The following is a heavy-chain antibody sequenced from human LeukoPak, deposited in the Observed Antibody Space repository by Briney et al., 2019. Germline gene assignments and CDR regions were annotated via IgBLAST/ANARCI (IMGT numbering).Heavy chain of an antibody. CDR2: ISSGGSIT. CDR1: GFIFSDHY. J-gene: IGHJ4*02. CDR3: AKDISTRVGTAHFDY. D-gene: IGHD1-1*01. V-gene: IGHV3-11*04. Sequence: PVGSLRLSCAASGFIFSDHYMSWVRLAPGKGLEWVSYISSGGSITHYADSVKGRFTISRDNAKNSVYMQMNSLRAEDTAVYYCAKDISTRVGTAHFDYWGQGTLVTVSS.